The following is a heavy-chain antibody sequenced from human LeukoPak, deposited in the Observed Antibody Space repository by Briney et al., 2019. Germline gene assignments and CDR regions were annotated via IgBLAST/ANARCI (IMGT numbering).Heavy chain of an antibody. CDR3: AREDTGYCSGGSCYHYFDY. V-gene: IGHV3-30*03. CDR1: GFTFSSYG. D-gene: IGHD2-15*01. J-gene: IGHJ4*02. Sequence: GGSLRLSCAASGFTFSSYGMHWVRQAPGKGLEWVAVISYDGSNKYYADSVKGRFTISRDNSKNTLYLQMNSLRAEDTAVYYCAREDTGYCSGGSCYHYFDYWGQGTLVTVSS. CDR2: ISYDGSNK.